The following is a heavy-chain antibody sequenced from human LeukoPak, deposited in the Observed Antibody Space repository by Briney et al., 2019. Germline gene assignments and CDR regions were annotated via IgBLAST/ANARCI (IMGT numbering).Heavy chain of an antibody. CDR1: GHTFTSYG. V-gene: IGHV1-18*01. CDR2: ISAYNGNT. Sequence: ASVKVSCKASGHTFTSYGISWVRQAPGQGLECMGWISAYNGNTNYAQKLQGRVTMTTDTSTSTAYMELRSLRSDDTAVYYCARDRYYGSGLPFDYWGQGTLVTVSS. J-gene: IGHJ4*02. CDR3: ARDRYYGSGLPFDY. D-gene: IGHD3-10*01.